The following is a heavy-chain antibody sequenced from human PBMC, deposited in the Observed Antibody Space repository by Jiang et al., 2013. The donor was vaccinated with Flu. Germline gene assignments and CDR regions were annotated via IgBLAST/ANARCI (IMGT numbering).Heavy chain of an antibody. CDR3: TTKLGFVYNVDF. CDR2: FRSKSDGATT. Sequence: QLVESGGGLVKPGGSLRLSCAASGFTFTNAWMNWVRQAPGKGLEWVGRFRSKSDGATTDYAAPVKGRFTISGEDSKNMLYLQMNSLKAEDTAVYYCTTKLGFVYNVDFWGQGTLVTVSS. J-gene: IGHJ4*02. V-gene: IGHV3-15*07. D-gene: IGHD7-27*01. CDR1: GFTFTNAW.